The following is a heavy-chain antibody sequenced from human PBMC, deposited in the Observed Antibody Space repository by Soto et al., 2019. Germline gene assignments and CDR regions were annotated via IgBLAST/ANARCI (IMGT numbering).Heavy chain of an antibody. V-gene: IGHV3-23*01. J-gene: IGHJ4*02. CDR1: GFTFSTYA. CDR3: AKPYYDFWSGHYTEEYFDS. Sequence: GGSLRLSCAASGFTFSTYAMSWVRQAPGKGLEWVSGFTGSGGSTYYADSVKGRFTISRDNSKNTLYLQMNSLRAEDTAVYYCAKPYYDFWSGHYTEEYFDSWGQGTLVTVSS. D-gene: IGHD3-3*01. CDR2: FTGSGGST.